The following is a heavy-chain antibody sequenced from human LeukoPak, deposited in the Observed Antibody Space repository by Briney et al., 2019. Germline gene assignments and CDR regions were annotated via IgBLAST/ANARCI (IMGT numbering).Heavy chain of an antibody. CDR2: IIASGDIT. V-gene: IGHV3-23*01. CDR3: ARGLYYYDSSVYDAFDI. Sequence: GGSLRLSCATSGFHFSNYGMNWVRQAPGKGLEWVSGIIASGDITYYADSVKGRFTISRDNSKSTLYLQMNSLRAEDTAVYYCARGLYYYDSSVYDAFDIWGQGTMVTVSS. D-gene: IGHD3-22*01. CDR1: GFHFSNYG. J-gene: IGHJ3*02.